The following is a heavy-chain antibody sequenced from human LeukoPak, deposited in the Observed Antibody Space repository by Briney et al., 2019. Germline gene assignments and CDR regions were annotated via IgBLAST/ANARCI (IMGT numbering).Heavy chain of an antibody. J-gene: IGHJ3*02. Sequence: GASVKVSCKASGGTFSSYAISWARQAPGQGLEWMGRIIPILGIANYAQKFQGRVTITADKSTSTAYMELSSLRSEDTAVYYCARLVVAATEGAFDIWGQGTMVTVSS. V-gene: IGHV1-69*04. CDR2: IIPILGIA. CDR3: ARLVVAATEGAFDI. D-gene: IGHD2-15*01. CDR1: GGTFSSYA.